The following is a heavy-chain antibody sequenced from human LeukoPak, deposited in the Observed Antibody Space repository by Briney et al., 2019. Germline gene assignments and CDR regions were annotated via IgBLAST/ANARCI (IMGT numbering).Heavy chain of an antibody. CDR3: AKDKMAYSTSSWDY. Sequence: GGSLRLSCAASGFAFGNYAMHWVRKAPGKGLDGVAVISYDGGTKYYADSVKGRFTISRDNSKNTLYLQMNSLRAEDTAVYYCAKDKMAYSTSSWDYWGQGTLVTVSS. CDR1: GFAFGNYA. D-gene: IGHD6-6*01. J-gene: IGHJ4*02. V-gene: IGHV3-30*18. CDR2: ISYDGGTK.